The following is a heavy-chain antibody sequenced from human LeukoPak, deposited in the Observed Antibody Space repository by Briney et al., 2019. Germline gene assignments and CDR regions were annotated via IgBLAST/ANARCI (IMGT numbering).Heavy chain of an antibody. CDR2: IKQDGSQI. CDR3: ARLKDDVTKFDS. V-gene: IGHV3-7*01. CDR1: GFTFRSYW. D-gene: IGHD2-8*01. J-gene: IGHJ4*02. Sequence: GSLRLSCEGSGFTFRSYWMSWVRQAPGKGLEWVANIKQDGSQIHYADSVKGRFTISRDNAKNSLFLQMNSLRVEDTAVYYCARLKDDVTKFDSWGQGTLVTVSS.